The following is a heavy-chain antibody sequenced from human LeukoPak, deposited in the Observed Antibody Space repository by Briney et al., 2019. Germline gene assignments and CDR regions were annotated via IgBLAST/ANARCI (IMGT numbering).Heavy chain of an antibody. CDR1: GGTFISCG. Sequence: ASVKVSCKASGGTFISCGISWVRQAPGQGLEWMGGIIPIFGTANYAQKFQGRVTITTDESTSTAYMELSSLRSEDTAVYYCARDFHNYDILTGYYNRGYYFDYWGQGTLVTVSS. D-gene: IGHD3-9*01. CDR2: IIPIFGTA. J-gene: IGHJ4*02. V-gene: IGHV1-69*05. CDR3: ARDFHNYDILTGYYNRGYYFDY.